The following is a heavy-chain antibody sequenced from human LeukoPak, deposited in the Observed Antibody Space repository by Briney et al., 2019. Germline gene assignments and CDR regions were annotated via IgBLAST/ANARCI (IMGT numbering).Heavy chain of an antibody. CDR3: ARVSRGFLTGYPLDY. Sequence: SETLSLTCAVYGGSFSGYYWSWIRQPPGKGLEWIGEINHSGSTNYNPSLKSRVTISVDTSKNQFSLKLSSVTAADTAVYYCARVSRGFLTGYPLDYWGQGTLVTVSS. D-gene: IGHD3-9*01. CDR1: GGSFSGYY. V-gene: IGHV4-34*01. J-gene: IGHJ4*02. CDR2: INHSGST.